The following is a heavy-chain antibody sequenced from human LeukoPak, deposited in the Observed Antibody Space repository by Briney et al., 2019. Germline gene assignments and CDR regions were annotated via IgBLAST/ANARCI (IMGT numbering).Heavy chain of an antibody. D-gene: IGHD2-21*02. CDR3: ARTHIVVVTQWSFDI. V-gene: IGHV4-39*07. CDR1: GGSISSSSYY. Sequence: SETLSLTCTVSGGSISSSSYYWGWIRQPPGKGLEWIGSIYYSGSTYYNPSLKSRVTISVDTSKNQFSLKLSSVTAADTAVYYCARTHIVVVTQWSFDIWGQGTMVTVSS. J-gene: IGHJ3*02. CDR2: IYYSGST.